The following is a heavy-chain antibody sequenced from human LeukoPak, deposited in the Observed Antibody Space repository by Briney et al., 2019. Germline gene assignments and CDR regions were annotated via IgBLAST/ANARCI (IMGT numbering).Heavy chain of an antibody. J-gene: IGHJ6*02. CDR3: ARVVWFTYGHRGYYYAMDV. CDR2: IYHRGNS. D-gene: IGHD3-10*01. V-gene: IGHV4-59*01. Sequence: PSETLSLTCTVSGGSINNYYRSWIRQPPGLGLEWIGYIYHRGNSNYNPSLKSRVAMSADTSKNQFSLRLGSVTAADTAVYYCARVVWFTYGHRGYYYAMDVWGQGTTVTVSS. CDR1: GGSINNYY.